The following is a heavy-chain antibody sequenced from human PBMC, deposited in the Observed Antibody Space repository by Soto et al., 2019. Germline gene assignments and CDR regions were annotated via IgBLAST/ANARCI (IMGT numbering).Heavy chain of an antibody. CDR3: ARRGSGSYSDY. V-gene: IGHV3-23*01. CDR2: ISGSGDST. CDR1: GFTFSSYA. D-gene: IGHD1-26*01. Sequence: EVQLLESGGGLVQPGGSLRLSCAASGFTFSSYAMRWVRQAPVKGLEWVSAISGSGDSTYYADSVKDRFTISRDNSKNTLYLQMNSLSAEDTAVYYCARRGSGSYSDYWGQGTLVTVSS. J-gene: IGHJ4*02.